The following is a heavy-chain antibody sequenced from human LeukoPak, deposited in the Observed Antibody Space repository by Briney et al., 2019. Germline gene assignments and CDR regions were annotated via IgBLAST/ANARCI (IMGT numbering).Heavy chain of an antibody. D-gene: IGHD3-10*01. J-gene: IGHJ4*02. Sequence: SETLSLTCAVYGGSFSGYYWSWIRQPPGKGLEWIGEINHSGSTNYNPSLKSRVTISVDTSKNQFSLKLSSVTAADTAVYYCARLSRKLLWFGELQGTFDYWGQGTLVTVSS. CDR2: INHSGST. V-gene: IGHV4-34*01. CDR1: GGSFSGYY. CDR3: ARLSRKLLWFGELQGTFDY.